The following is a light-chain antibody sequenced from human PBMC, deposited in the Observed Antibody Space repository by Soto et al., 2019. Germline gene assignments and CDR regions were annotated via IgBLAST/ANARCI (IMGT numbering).Light chain of an antibody. Sequence: QSVLTQPPLASGTPGQRVTISCSGSSSNIGSNYVYWYQQLPGTAPKLLIYRNNQRPSGVPDRFSGSKSGTSASLAISGLRSEDEADYYCAAWDDSLSGRVFGGGTQLTV. J-gene: IGLJ3*02. CDR2: RNN. V-gene: IGLV1-47*01. CDR1: SSNIGSNY. CDR3: AAWDDSLSGRV.